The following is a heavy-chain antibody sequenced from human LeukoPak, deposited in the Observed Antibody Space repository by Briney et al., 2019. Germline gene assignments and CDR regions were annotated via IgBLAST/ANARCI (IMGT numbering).Heavy chain of an antibody. D-gene: IGHD4-11*01. V-gene: IGHV4-31*03. CDR2: IYYSGST. CDR1: GGSISSGGYY. Sequence: SETLSLTCTVSGGSISSGGYYWSWIRQHPGKGLEWIGYIYYSGSTYYNPSLKSRVSISVDTSKNQFSLKLSSVTAADTAVYYCAKDGHRFWTTVTHSDYWGQGTLVTVSS. CDR3: AKDGHRFWTTVTHSDY. J-gene: IGHJ4*02.